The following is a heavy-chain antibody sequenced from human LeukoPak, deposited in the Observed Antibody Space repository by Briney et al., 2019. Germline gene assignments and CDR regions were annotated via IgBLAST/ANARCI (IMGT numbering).Heavy chain of an antibody. Sequence: EGSVQVSCQASGYTFTSYTMHWVRQAPGQRLEWMGYINGGNDNTNYSPKFQGRVTITRDTSASTAYMELSSLRSEDTAVYYCAREDGYYYDSSGYRYWGQGTLVTVSS. V-gene: IGHV1-3*01. D-gene: IGHD3-22*01. CDR1: GYTFTSYT. CDR2: INGGNDNT. J-gene: IGHJ4*02. CDR3: AREDGYYYDSSGYRY.